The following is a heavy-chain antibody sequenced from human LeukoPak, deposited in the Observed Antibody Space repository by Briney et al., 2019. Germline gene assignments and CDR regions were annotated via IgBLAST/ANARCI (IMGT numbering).Heavy chain of an antibody. CDR1: GGSISSSSYY. V-gene: IGHV4-39*07. Sequence: SETLSLTCTVSGGSISSSSYYWGWIRQPPGKGLEWIGSIYYIGSTYYNPSLKSRVTISVDPSKTQFSLKPSSVTAADTAVYYCASISRLLLWFGELGYWGQGTLVTVSS. CDR2: IYYIGST. D-gene: IGHD3-10*01. J-gene: IGHJ4*02. CDR3: ASISRLLLWFGELGY.